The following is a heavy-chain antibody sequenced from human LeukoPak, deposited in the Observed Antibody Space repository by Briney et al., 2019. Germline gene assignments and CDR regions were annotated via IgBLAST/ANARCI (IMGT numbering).Heavy chain of an antibody. J-gene: IGHJ5*02. Sequence: PSETLSLTCTVSGGSISSYYWSWIRQPAGKGLEWIGRIYTSGSTNYNPSLKSRVTMSVDTSKNQFSLKLRSVTAADTAVYYCARCIVATIGRSNWFDPWGQGTLVTVSS. CDR1: GGSISSYY. D-gene: IGHD5-12*01. CDR2: IYTSGST. V-gene: IGHV4-4*07. CDR3: ARCIVATIGRSNWFDP.